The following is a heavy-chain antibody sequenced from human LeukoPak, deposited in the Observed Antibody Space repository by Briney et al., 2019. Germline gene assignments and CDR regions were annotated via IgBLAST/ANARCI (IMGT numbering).Heavy chain of an antibody. V-gene: IGHV1-18*04. Sequence: GASVKVSCKASGYTFTGYYMHWVRQAPGQGLEWMGWISAYNGNTKYAQKFQGRVTMTTDTSTSTAYMELRSLRSDDTAVYYCARGFPSRRSYDSNGYYSYYFDYWGQGTLVTVSS. CDR3: ARGFPSRRSYDSNGYYSYYFDY. D-gene: IGHD3-22*01. CDR1: GYTFTGYY. CDR2: ISAYNGNT. J-gene: IGHJ4*02.